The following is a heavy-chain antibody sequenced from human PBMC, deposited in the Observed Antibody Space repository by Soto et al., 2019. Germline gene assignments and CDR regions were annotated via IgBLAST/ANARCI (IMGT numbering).Heavy chain of an antibody. Sequence: ASVKVSCKASGYTFTSYAMHWVRQAPGQRLEWMGWINAGNGNTKYSQKFQGRVTITRDTSASTAYMELSSLRSEDTAVYYCASQNSGSYYRNWFDPWGQGTLVTVSS. J-gene: IGHJ5*02. D-gene: IGHD1-26*01. CDR2: INAGNGNT. V-gene: IGHV1-3*01. CDR3: ASQNSGSYYRNWFDP. CDR1: GYTFTSYA.